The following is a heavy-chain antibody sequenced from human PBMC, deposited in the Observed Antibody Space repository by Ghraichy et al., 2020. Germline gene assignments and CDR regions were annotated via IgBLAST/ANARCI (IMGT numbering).Heavy chain of an antibody. D-gene: IGHD2-21*01. CDR1: GFTLSTCA. CDR3: VKDIYIWTGRDV. V-gene: IGHV3-64D*06. Sequence: GGSLRLSCLGSGFTLSTCAMHWVRQAPGKGLEYVSTISTDGSSTFYAESVKGRFTISRDNSNNMLYLQMSSLRREDTAVYYCVKDIYIWTGRDVWGKGTTVIFSS. CDR2: ISTDGSST. J-gene: IGHJ6*04.